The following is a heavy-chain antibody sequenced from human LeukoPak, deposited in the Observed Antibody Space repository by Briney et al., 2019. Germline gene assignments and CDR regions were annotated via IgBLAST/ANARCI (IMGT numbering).Heavy chain of an antibody. CDR1: GITLSSYA. J-gene: IGHJ4*02. D-gene: IGHD3-16*01. Sequence: GGPLRLSCAASGITLSSYAMSWVRQAPRKGLEWVSAINGSGVITYYTDSVKGRFTISRDNSKNTVYLQMNSLRAEDTAIYYCAKDSSQGGDYFDYWGQGTLVTVSS. CDR2: INGSGVIT. V-gene: IGHV3-23*01. CDR3: AKDSSQGGDYFDY.